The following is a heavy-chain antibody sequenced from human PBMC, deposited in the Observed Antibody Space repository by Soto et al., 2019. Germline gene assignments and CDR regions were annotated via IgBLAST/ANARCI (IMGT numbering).Heavy chain of an antibody. Sequence: PSETLSLTCAVYGGSFSGYYWSWIRQTPGKGLEWIGEINHSGSTNYNPSLKSRVTISVDTSKNQFSLKLSSVTAADTAVYYCARGGIVVVVAAKTNWFDPWGQGTLVTVSS. CDR3: ARGGIVVVVAAKTNWFDP. CDR2: INHSGST. J-gene: IGHJ5*02. CDR1: GGSFSGYY. V-gene: IGHV4-34*01. D-gene: IGHD2-15*01.